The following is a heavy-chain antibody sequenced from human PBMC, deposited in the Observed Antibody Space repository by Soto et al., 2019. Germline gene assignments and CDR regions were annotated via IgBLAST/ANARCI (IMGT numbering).Heavy chain of an antibody. D-gene: IGHD1-1*01. CDR2: IYATGTT. Sequence: SETLSLTCTVSGASISGFHWSWIRNSAGKGLEWIGRIYATGTTDYNPSLKSRVMMSVDTSKKQFSLKLRSVTAADTAVYYCVRDGTKTLRDWFDPWGQGISVTSPQ. CDR3: VRDGTKTLRDWFDP. J-gene: IGHJ5*02. V-gene: IGHV4-4*07. CDR1: GASISGFH.